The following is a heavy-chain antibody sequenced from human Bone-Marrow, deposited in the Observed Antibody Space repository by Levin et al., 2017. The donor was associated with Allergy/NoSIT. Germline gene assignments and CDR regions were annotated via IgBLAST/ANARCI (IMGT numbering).Heavy chain of an antibody. Sequence: GGSLRLSCAASGFTFSSYGMHWVRQAPGKGLEWVAVISYDGSNKYYADSVKGRFTISRDNSKNTLYLQMNSLRAEDTAVYYCAKIPTTTVVDDYWGQGTLVTVSS. V-gene: IGHV3-30*18. CDR2: ISYDGSNK. D-gene: IGHD4-23*01. J-gene: IGHJ4*02. CDR3: AKIPTTTVVDDY. CDR1: GFTFSSYG.